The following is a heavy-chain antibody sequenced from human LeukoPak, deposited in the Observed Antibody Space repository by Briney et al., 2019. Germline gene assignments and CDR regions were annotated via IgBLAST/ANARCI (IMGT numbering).Heavy chain of an antibody. V-gene: IGHV3-23*05. CDR1: GFSFTDYA. CDR3: ARSVPDYTRFDF. CDR2: FKTNYNQV. J-gene: IGHJ4*02. Sequence: GGSLRLSYVASGFSFTDYAMNWVRQAPGKGLEWVSTFKTNYNQVYYAESVRGRFTMSTDNSKKTAYLQMNSLRVEDTALYYCARSVPDYTRFDFWGQGALVTVSS. D-gene: IGHD4-11*01.